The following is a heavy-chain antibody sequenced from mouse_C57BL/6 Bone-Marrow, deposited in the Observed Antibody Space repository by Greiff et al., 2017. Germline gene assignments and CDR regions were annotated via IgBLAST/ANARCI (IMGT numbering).Heavy chain of an antibody. CDR2: IRSKSNNYAT. CDR3: VRHAPTGRYWYFDV. CDR1: GFSFNTYA. D-gene: IGHD4-1*02. V-gene: IGHV10-1*01. Sequence: EVKLMESGGGLVQPKGSLKLSCAASGFSFNTYAMNWVRQAPGKGLEWVARIRSKSNNYATYYADSVKDRFTISRDDSESMLYLQMNNLKTEDTAMYYCVRHAPTGRYWYFDVWGTGTTVTVSS. J-gene: IGHJ1*03.